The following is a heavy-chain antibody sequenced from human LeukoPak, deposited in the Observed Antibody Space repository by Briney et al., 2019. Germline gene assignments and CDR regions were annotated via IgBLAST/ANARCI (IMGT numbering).Heavy chain of an antibody. CDR1: GFTFSSYA. CDR3: ARDEEMATIGAFDY. D-gene: IGHD5-24*01. J-gene: IGHJ4*02. V-gene: IGHV3-21*01. CDR2: ISSSSSYI. Sequence: GGSLRLSCAASGFTFSSYAMSWVRQAPGKGLEWVSSISSSSSYIYYADSVKGRFTISRDNAKNSLYLQMNSLRAEDTAVYYCARDEEMATIGAFDYWGQGTLVTVSS.